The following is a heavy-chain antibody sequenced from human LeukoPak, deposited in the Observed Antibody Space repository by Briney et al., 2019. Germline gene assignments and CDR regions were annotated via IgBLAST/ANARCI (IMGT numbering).Heavy chain of an antibody. CDR1: GYTFSSYA. Sequence: GGSLRLSCAASGYTFSSYAMSWVRQAPGGGREWVSAISGSGGSTYYADSVKGRFTISRDNSKNTLYLQMNSLRAEDTAVYYCATRQSDWYYFDYWGQGTLVTVSS. D-gene: IGHD3-9*01. CDR3: ATRQSDWYYFDY. V-gene: IGHV3-23*01. J-gene: IGHJ4*02. CDR2: ISGSGGST.